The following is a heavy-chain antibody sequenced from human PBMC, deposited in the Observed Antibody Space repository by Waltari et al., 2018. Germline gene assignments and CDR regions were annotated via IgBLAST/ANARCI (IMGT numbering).Heavy chain of an antibody. D-gene: IGHD3-10*01. V-gene: IGHV4-34*01. CDR3: ARGRGYSVVVRGVDTGFCWFDP. Sequence: QVQLQQWGAGLLSPSETLSLTCAVYGGSFSGYYWTWIRQPPGKGLEWIGEINQSGSTNYNPSLKSRVTISIDTPRNQFSLKLSSVTAADTAVYYCARGRGYSVVVRGVDTGFCWFDPWGQGTLVTVSS. CDR2: INQSGST. CDR1: GGSFSGYY. J-gene: IGHJ5*02.